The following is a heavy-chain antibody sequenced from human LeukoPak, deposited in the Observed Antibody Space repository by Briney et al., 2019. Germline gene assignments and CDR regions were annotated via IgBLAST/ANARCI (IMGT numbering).Heavy chain of an antibody. CDR1: GYTFTGYY. Sequence: ASVKVSCKASGYTFTGYYMHWVRQAPGQGLEWMGWINPNSGGTNYAQKFQGRVTMTRDTSISTAYMELSRLRSDDTAVYYCARDLKTVAPRLGYYFDYWGQGTLVTVSS. D-gene: IGHD3-16*01. CDR3: ARDLKTVAPRLGYYFDY. J-gene: IGHJ4*02. CDR2: INPNSGGT. V-gene: IGHV1-2*02.